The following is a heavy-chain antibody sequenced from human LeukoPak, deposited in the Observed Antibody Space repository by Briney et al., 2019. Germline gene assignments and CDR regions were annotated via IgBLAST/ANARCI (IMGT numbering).Heavy chain of an antibody. D-gene: IGHD3-22*01. CDR2: ITSSSDFI. CDR1: GFTFSVYT. Sequence: GGSLRLSCEVSGFTFSVYTMTWVRQAPGKGLEWVSSITSSSDFIHYIDSVRGRFTISRDNAKNSLYLQMSSLRAEDTAVYYCVTQYYYDSSGDLYRLDYWGQGTLVTVSS. CDR3: VTQYYYDSSGDLYRLDY. V-gene: IGHV3-21*01. J-gene: IGHJ4*02.